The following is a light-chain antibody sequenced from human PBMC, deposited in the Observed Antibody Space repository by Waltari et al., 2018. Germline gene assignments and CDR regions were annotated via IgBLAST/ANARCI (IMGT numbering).Light chain of an antibody. J-gene: IGLJ1*01. V-gene: IGLV3-25*02. CDR2: KGS. CDR3: QSADSSGNTYV. Sequence: SYELTQPPSVSVSPGQTARITCSGDALPTKYAYWYQQKPGQAPVLVIYKGSERPSGIPARFSCSSSGTTVTLTISGVQAEDEADYYCQSADSSGNTYVFGIGTKVTVL. CDR1: ALPTKY.